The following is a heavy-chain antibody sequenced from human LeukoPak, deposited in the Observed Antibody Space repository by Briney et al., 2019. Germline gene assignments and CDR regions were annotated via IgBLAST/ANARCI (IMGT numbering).Heavy chain of an antibody. CDR3: ARDQLITTVTHFDY. V-gene: IGHV3-48*03. D-gene: IGHD4-17*01. CDR2: TSSSGSTI. Sequence: GGSLRLSCAASGFTFSSYEMNWVRQAPGKGLEWVSYTSSSGSTIYYAVPEKGRFTISRDNAKNSMYLKINSLRAEDTAVYYCARDQLITTVTHFDYWGQGTLVTVSS. CDR1: GFTFSSYE. J-gene: IGHJ4*02.